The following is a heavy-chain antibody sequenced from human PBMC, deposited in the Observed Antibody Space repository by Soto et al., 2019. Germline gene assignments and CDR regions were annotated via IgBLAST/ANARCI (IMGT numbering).Heavy chain of an antibody. V-gene: IGHV4-39*01. J-gene: IGHJ5*02. CDR1: GGSISSNTYY. CDR3: ARSYYDGTGFAVDP. Sequence: PSETLSLTCTVSGGSISSNTYYWEWIRQPPGKGLEWIGTIFYSGNTYYNPSLRSRVTMSVDSSKNQLSLKLSSVTAADTAVYYCARSYYDGTGFAVDPWGQGTLVTV. CDR2: IFYSGNT. D-gene: IGHD3-22*01.